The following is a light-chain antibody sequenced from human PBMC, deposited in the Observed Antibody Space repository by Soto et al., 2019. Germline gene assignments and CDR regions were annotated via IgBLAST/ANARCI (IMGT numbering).Light chain of an antibody. Sequence: EIVLTQPPGPLSVSPGDRVTLSCRASQTVNNNYLAWNQQKPGQSPRLLIYGASTPATGTPARFSGSGSGTDFTLTVSRLEPEDFAVYYCQQYGGSAPWTFGPGTKVDMK. CDR1: QTVNNNY. V-gene: IGKV3-20*01. J-gene: IGKJ1*01. CDR2: GAS. CDR3: QQYGGSAPWT.